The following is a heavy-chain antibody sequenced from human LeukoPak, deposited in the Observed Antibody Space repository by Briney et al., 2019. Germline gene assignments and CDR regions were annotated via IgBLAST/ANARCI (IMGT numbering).Heavy chain of an antibody. J-gene: IGHJ4*02. D-gene: IGHD6-19*01. CDR2: ISSSGYI. CDR1: GFTFSSYS. Sequence: GGSLRLSCAASGFTFSSYSMNWVRQAPGKGLEWVSSISSSGYIYYADSVKGRFTISRDNAKNSLYLQMNSLRAEDTAVYYCARGGWPSYYFDYWGQGALVTVSS. V-gene: IGHV3-21*01. CDR3: ARGGWPSYYFDY.